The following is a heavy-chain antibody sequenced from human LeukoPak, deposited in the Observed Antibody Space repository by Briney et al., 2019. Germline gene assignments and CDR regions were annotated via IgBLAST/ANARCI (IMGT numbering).Heavy chain of an antibody. D-gene: IGHD3-9*01. J-gene: IGHJ4*02. CDR1: GGSVSSGSYY. CDR2: IYYSGST. V-gene: IGHV4-61*01. CDR3: ARGYDILTGYYAGDY. Sequence: SETLSLTCTVSGGSVSSGSYYWSWIRQPPVKGLEWIGYIYYSGSTNYNPSLKSRVTISVDTPKDQFSLKLSSVTAADTAVYYCARGYDILTGYYAGDYWGQGTLVTVSS.